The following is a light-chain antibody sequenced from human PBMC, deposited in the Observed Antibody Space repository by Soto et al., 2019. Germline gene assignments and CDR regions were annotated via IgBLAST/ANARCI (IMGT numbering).Light chain of an antibody. CDR2: GAY. J-gene: IGKJ1*01. V-gene: IGKV3-15*01. CDR3: QQYNDWPLT. Sequence: EIVLTQSPATLSLSPGERATLSCRASQSVSSYLAWYQQKPGQTPRLLIFGAYTRASGIPGRFSGSGSGTEFTLTISSLQSEDFALYYCQQYNDWPLTFGQGTKVDIK. CDR1: QSVSSY.